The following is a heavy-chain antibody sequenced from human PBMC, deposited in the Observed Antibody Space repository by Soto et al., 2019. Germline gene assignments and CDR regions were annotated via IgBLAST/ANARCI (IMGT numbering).Heavy chain of an antibody. CDR2: ISYDGSNK. CDR3: AKDWELELLFDY. CDR1: GFTFSSYG. V-gene: IGHV3-30*18. Sequence: QVQLVESGGGVVQPGRSLRLSCAASGFTFSSYGMHWVRQAPGKGLEWVAVISYDGSNKYYADSVKGRFTISRDNSKTTLYLQMNSLRAEDTAVYYCAKDWELELLFDYWGQGTLVTVSS. D-gene: IGHD1-7*01. J-gene: IGHJ4*02.